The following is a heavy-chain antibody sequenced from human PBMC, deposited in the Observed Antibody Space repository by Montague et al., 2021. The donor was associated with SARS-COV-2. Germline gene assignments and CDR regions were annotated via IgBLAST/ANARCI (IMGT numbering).Heavy chain of an antibody. CDR2: IFRSGAT. D-gene: IGHD3-10*01. CDR3: ARTSRGSCYFYGVDV. CDR1: GDSISDYY. J-gene: IGHJ6*02. Sequence: SETLSLTCTVSGDSISDYYWSWIRQPPGMGLEWIGYIFRSGATNYNPPLKSRVIISLDTSESQFSLRLSSETAADTAIYYCARTSRGSCYFYGVDVWGQGTTVTVSS. V-gene: IGHV4-59*01.